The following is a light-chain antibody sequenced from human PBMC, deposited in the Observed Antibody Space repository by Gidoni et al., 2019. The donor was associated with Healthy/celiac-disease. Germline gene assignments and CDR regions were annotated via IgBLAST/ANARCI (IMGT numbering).Light chain of an antibody. J-gene: IGKJ1*01. CDR3: QQLNSYPWT. Sequence: DIQLTQSPSFLSASVGASVTATCRASQGISSYLAWYQHKPGKAPKLLIYAAATLQIGVPSRFSGSGSGTEFTLTISSLQPEDFATYYCQQLNSYPWTFGQGTKVEIK. V-gene: IGKV1-9*01. CDR2: AAA. CDR1: QGISSY.